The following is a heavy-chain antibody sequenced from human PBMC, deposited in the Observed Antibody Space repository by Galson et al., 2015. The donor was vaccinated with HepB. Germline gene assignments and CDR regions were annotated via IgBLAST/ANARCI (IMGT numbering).Heavy chain of an antibody. CDR3: TRVRHLARGMDV. D-gene: IGHD5-12*01. V-gene: IGHV6-1*01. CDR1: GDSVSTNIVA. Sequence: CAISGDSVSTNIVAWNWIRQSPSRGLEWLGRTYYRSKWYNDYAVSVQSRITINPDTSRNQFSLQFTSVTPEVTGVYYCTRVRHLARGMDVWGQGTTVTVSS. J-gene: IGHJ6*02. CDR2: TYYRSKWYN.